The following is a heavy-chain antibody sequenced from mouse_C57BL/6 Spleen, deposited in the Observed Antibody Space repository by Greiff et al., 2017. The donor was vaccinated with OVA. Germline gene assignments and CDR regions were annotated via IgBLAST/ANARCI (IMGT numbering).Heavy chain of an antibody. D-gene: IGHD2-3*01. Sequence: EVQVVESGGGLVKPGGSLKLSCAASGFTFSDYGMHWVRQAPEKGLEWVAYISSGSSTIYYADTVKGRFTISRDNAKNTLFLQMTSLRSEDTAMYYCARIYDGYLYAMDYWGQGTSVTVSS. J-gene: IGHJ4*01. V-gene: IGHV5-17*01. CDR2: ISSGSSTI. CDR3: ARIYDGYLYAMDY. CDR1: GFTFSDYG.